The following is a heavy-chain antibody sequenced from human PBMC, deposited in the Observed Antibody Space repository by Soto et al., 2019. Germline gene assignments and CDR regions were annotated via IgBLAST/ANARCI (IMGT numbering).Heavy chain of an antibody. CDR3: AKDASISIAARPSWFDP. V-gene: IGHV3-23*01. D-gene: IGHD6-6*01. Sequence: VGSLRLSCAASGFTFSSYAMSWVRQAPGKGLEWVSAISGSGGSTYYADSVKGRFTISRDNSKNTLYLQMNSLRAEDTAVYYCAKDASISIAARPSWFDPWGQGTLVTVSS. J-gene: IGHJ5*02. CDR2: ISGSGGST. CDR1: GFTFSSYA.